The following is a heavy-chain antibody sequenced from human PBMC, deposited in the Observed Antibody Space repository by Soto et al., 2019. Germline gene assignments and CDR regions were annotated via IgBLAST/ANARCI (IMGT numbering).Heavy chain of an antibody. CDR1: GYTFTSYA. V-gene: IGHV1-3*05. CDR2: INAGNGNT. D-gene: IGHD2-15*01. CDR3: ARDYCSGGICYLYDADSFAI. Sequence: QVQLVQSGAEEKKPGASVKVSCKASGYTFTSYAMHWVRQAPGQRLEWMGWINAGNGNTKYSQKFQGRVTITRDTSASPSYMELSSLRSADTAVYYCARDYCSGGICYLYDADSFAIWGHGTMVTVSS. J-gene: IGHJ3*02.